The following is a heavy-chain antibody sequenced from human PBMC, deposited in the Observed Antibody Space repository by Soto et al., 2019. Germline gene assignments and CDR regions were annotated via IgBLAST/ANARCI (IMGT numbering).Heavy chain of an antibody. CDR2: IFSNDEK. Sequence: ESGPTLVNPTETLTLTCTVSGFSLSNARMGVSWIRQPPGKALEWLAHIFSNDEKSYSTSLKSRLTISKDTSKSQVVLTMTNMDPVDTATYYCARICYDSSGYRIDYWGQGTLVTVSS. J-gene: IGHJ4*02. D-gene: IGHD3-22*01. CDR3: ARICYDSSGYRIDY. V-gene: IGHV2-26*01. CDR1: GFSLSNARMG.